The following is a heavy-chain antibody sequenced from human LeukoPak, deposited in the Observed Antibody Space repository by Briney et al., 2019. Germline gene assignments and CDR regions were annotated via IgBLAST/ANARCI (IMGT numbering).Heavy chain of an antibody. D-gene: IGHD3-3*01. Sequence: GASVKVSCKASGYTFTGYYMHLVRQAPGQGLEWMGWINPNSGGTNYAQKFQGRVTMTRDTSISTAYMELSRLRSDDTAVYYCARALHYDFWSGYSLYGMDVWGQGTTVTVSS. J-gene: IGHJ6*02. CDR3: ARALHYDFWSGYSLYGMDV. CDR2: INPNSGGT. V-gene: IGHV1-2*02. CDR1: GYTFTGYY.